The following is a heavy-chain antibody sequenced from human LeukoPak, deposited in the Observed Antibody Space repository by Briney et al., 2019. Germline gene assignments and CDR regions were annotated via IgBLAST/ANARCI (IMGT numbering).Heavy chain of an antibody. D-gene: IGHD2-8*01. CDR1: GYTFTSYD. V-gene: IGHV1-8*01. CDR2: MNPSRANT. J-gene: IGHJ4*02. Sequence: ASVKVSCKASGYTFTSYDINWVRQAPGQGLEWMGWMNPSRANTVYAQKFQGRVTMTRNTSISTAYMELSSLRSEDTAVYYCARGRGYCTNGVCHRRFDYWGQGTLVTVSS. CDR3: ARGRGYCTNGVCHRRFDY.